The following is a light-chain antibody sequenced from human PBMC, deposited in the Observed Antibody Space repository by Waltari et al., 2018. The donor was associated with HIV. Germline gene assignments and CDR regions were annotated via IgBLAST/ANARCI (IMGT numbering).Light chain of an antibody. Sequence: SAVTQPASVSGLPGPSITISCTGGGSDFGLYNFVSWYQQHPGRVPRLILYDVDSRAPGISDRFSGSRSGPTASLNISRLRAEDEADYYCASFTGDDTLLFGGGTKVTVL. J-gene: IGLJ3*02. CDR2: DVD. CDR3: ASFTGDDTLL. V-gene: IGLV2-14*03. CDR1: GSDFGLYNF.